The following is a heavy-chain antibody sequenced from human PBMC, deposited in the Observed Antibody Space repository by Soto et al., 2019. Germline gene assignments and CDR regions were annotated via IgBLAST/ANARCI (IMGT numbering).Heavy chain of an antibody. CDR1: GGTFSSYA. CDR3: ARDMGGFTMAKGHFDY. Sequence: QVQLVQSGAEVKKPGSSVKVSCKASGGTFSSYAISWVRQAPGQGLEWMGGIIPIFGTANYAQKFQGRVTITADESTGTAYMELSSLRSEDTAVYYCARDMGGFTMAKGHFDYWGQGTLVTVSS. CDR2: IIPIFGTA. D-gene: IGHD3-10*01. J-gene: IGHJ4*02. V-gene: IGHV1-69*12.